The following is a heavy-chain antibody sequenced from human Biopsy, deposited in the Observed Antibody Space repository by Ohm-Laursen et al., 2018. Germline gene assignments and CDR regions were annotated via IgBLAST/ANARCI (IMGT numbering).Heavy chain of an antibody. CDR2: IYYTGST. V-gene: IGHV4-59*08. CDR1: GGFISSYY. J-gene: IGHJ4*02. D-gene: IGHD2-15*01. Sequence: GTLSLTCAVSGGFISSYYWSWIRQPPGQGLEWTGYIYYTGSTNYNPSLKSRVTISVDTSMNHLSLGLTSVTAADTAVYYCARRGSGGRSFDYWGQGSRVTVSS. CDR3: ARRGSGGRSFDY.